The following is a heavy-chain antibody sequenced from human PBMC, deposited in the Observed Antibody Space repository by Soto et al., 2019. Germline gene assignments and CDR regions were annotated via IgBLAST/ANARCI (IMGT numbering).Heavy chain of an antibody. V-gene: IGHV3-23*01. Sequence: EVQLLESGGGLVQPGGSLRLSCAASGFTFSSYAMSWVRQAPGKGLEWVSGISDSGGSTYYADSVKGRFTISRDNSKNALYMQMNSLGAEATGVDYCANGCGGTCYARNHYWGQGTLVTVSS. J-gene: IGHJ4*02. CDR3: ANGCGGTCYARNHY. CDR1: GFTFSSYA. CDR2: ISDSGGST. D-gene: IGHD2-15*01.